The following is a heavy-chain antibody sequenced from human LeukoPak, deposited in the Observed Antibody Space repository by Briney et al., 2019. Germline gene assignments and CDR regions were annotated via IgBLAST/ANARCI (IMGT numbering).Heavy chain of an antibody. CDR1: GGSISSYY. Sequence: SETLSLTCTVSGGSISSYYWSWIRQPPGKGLEWIGYIYYSGSTNYNPSLKSRVTISVDTSKNQFSLKLSSVTAAGTAVYYCARNYYTSVTYDYWYFDLWGRGTLVTVSS. CDR3: ARNYYTSVTYDYWYFDL. J-gene: IGHJ2*01. CDR2: IYYSGST. V-gene: IGHV4-59*01. D-gene: IGHD3-10*01.